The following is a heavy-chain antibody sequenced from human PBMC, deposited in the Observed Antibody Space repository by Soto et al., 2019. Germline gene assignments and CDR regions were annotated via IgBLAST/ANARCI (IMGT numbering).Heavy chain of an antibody. J-gene: IGHJ4*02. Sequence: GGSLRLSCAASGFTFSNAYMSWVRQAPGKGPEWVARIKSKTDGGTTDYVAPVKGRFTVSRDDSKNTLYLQMDSLKTEDTAVYYSLSAFHSWGQGTLVTVSS. CDR2: IKSKTDGGTT. V-gene: IGHV3-15*01. CDR1: GFTFSNAY. CDR3: LSAFHS.